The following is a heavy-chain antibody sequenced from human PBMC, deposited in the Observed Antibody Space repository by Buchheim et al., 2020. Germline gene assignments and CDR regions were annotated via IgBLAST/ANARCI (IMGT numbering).Heavy chain of an antibody. CDR1: GFSFSSYW. CDR3: ARGIAATANPNWFDP. Sequence: EVQLVESGGGLVQPGGSLRLSCAASGFSFSSYWMHWVRQAPGRGLVWVARITSDGSGTGYADSVTGRFTISRDNAKNTLYLQMNWLSPEDTAVDFCARGIAATANPNWFDPWGQGTL. J-gene: IGHJ5*02. CDR2: ITSDGSGT. D-gene: IGHD6-25*01. V-gene: IGHV3-74*01.